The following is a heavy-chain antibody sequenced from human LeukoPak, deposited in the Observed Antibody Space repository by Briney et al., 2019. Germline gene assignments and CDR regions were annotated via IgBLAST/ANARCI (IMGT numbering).Heavy chain of an antibody. CDR3: ARAPRTMYGMDV. Sequence: GGSLRLSCAASGFTFSSYWMHWVRQAPGKGLVWVSRTNSDGSSTSYADSVKGRFTISRDNAKNTLYLQMNSLRAEDTAVYYCARAPRTMYGMDVWGQGTTVTVSS. J-gene: IGHJ6*02. CDR1: GFTFSSYW. V-gene: IGHV3-74*01. CDR2: TNSDGSST.